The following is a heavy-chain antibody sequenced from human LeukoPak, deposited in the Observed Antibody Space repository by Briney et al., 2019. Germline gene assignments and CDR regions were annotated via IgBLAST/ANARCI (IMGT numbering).Heavy chain of an antibody. CDR3: ARYSGNIAALDY. D-gene: IGHD6-6*01. CDR1: GFTFSSYW. CDR2: INHNGNVN. V-gene: IGHV3-7*01. J-gene: IGHJ4*02. Sequence: GGSPRLSCAASGFTFSSYWMNWARQAPGKGLEWVASINHNGNVNYYADSVKGRFTISRDNSKNTLYLEMNSLRAEDTAVYYCARYSGNIAALDYWGQGTLVTVSS.